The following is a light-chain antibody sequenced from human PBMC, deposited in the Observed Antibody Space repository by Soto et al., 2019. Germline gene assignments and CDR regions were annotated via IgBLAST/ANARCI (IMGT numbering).Light chain of an antibody. CDR3: QQRGYQFT. J-gene: IGKJ3*01. CDR2: DAS. V-gene: IGKV3D-11*01. CDR1: QGVRSY. Sequence: EIVLTQSPVTLSLSPGERATLSCRASQGVRSYLAWYQQKPGQAPRLLIYDASKRATDIPGRFTGSGSGTDFTLTISSLEPEDFAVYYCQQRGYQFTFGPGTKVDLK.